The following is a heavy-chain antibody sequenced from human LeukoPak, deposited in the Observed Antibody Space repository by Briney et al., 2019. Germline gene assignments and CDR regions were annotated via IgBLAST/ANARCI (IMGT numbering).Heavy chain of an antibody. V-gene: IGHV4-4*09. CDR3: TKREGPMSGSYDYFDP. Sequence: SETLSLTCTVSGGSISGYYWSWIRQPPGQGLEWIAYIHSNGYTNYNTSLKSRVTISVDTSKNQFSLKVPSVTAADKAMYYCTKREGPMSGSYDYFDPWGQGTLVTVS. D-gene: IGHD1-26*01. CDR1: GGSISGYY. J-gene: IGHJ5*02. CDR2: IHSNGYT.